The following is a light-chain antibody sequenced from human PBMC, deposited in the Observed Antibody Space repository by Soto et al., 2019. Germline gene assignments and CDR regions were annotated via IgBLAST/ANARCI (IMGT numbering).Light chain of an antibody. V-gene: IGLV1-47*01. CDR3: ATWDDSLNVVM. Sequence: QSVLTQPPSASGTPGQRVTISCSGSRTNVGTNYVYWYQQLPGTAPKLLIYRNDQRPLGVPDRFSGSKSGTSVSLVISGLRSEDEADYFCATWDDSLNVVMFGGGTKLTVL. CDR2: RND. J-gene: IGLJ3*02. CDR1: RTNVGTNY.